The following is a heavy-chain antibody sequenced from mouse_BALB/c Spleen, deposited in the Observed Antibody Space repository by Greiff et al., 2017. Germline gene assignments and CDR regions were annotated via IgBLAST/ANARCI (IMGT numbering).Heavy chain of an antibody. CDR2: INPGSGGT. CDR1: GYAFTNYL. Sequence: VQLQQSGAELVRPGTSVKVSCKASGYAFTNYLIEWVKQRPGQGLEWIGVINPGSGGTNYNEKFKGKATLTADKSSSTAYMQLSSLTSDDSAVYFCARGRTTVVEYYFDYWGQGTTLTVSS. CDR3: ARGRTTVVEYYFDY. V-gene: IGHV1-54*01. D-gene: IGHD1-1*01. J-gene: IGHJ2*01.